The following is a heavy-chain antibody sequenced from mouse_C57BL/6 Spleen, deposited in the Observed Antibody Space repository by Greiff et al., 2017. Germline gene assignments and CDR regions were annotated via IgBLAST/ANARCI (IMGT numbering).Heavy chain of an antibody. CDR1: GFSLTSYG. V-gene: IGHV2-5*01. J-gene: IGHJ4*01. CDR3: AKNPAHYYGSMYYAMDY. Sequence: QVQLQQSGPGLVQPSQSLSITCTVSGFSLTSYGVHWVRQSPGKGLEWLGVIWRGGSTDYNAAFMSRLSITKDNSKSQVFFKMNSLQAVDTAIYYCAKNPAHYYGSMYYAMDYWGQGTSVTVSS. D-gene: IGHD1-1*01. CDR2: IWRGGST.